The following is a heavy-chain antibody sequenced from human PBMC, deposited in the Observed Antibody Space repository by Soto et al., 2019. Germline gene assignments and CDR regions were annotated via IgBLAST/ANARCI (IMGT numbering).Heavy chain of an antibody. CDR1: GFTFDDYA. Sequence: GESLKISCAASGFTFDDYAMHWVRQAPGKGLEWVSLISGDGGSTYYADSVKGRFTISRDNSKNSLYLQMNSLRTEDTALYYCAKVRRHFWSGYYTSYYYGMDVWGQGTTVTVSS. CDR3: AKVRRHFWSGYYTSYYYGMDV. V-gene: IGHV3-43*02. J-gene: IGHJ6*02. D-gene: IGHD3-3*02. CDR2: ISGDGGST.